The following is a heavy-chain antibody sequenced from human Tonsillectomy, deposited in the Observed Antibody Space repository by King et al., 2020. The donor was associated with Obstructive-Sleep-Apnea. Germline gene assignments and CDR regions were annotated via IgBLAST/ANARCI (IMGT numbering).Heavy chain of an antibody. CDR2: IYYSGST. Sequence: VQLQESGPGLVKPSETLSLTCTVSGDSISSYYWSWIRQPPGKGLEWIGYIYYSGSTKYNPSLTSRVTISVDTSKNQFSLKLSPVTAADTAVYYCARNTEHYYYYGMDVWGQGTTVTVSS. J-gene: IGHJ6*02. V-gene: IGHV4-59*08. CDR1: GDSISSYY. D-gene: IGHD1-26*01. CDR3: ARNTEHYYYYGMDV.